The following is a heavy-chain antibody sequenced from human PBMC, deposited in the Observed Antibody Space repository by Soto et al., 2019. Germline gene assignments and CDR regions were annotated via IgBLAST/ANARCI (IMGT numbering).Heavy chain of an antibody. V-gene: IGHV1-18*01. J-gene: IGHJ4*02. D-gene: IGHD1-26*01. CDR2: ISGYNGNT. CDR3: ARESRSYYSEITF. CDR1: GYTFTNYA. Sequence: ASVKVSCKXSGYTFTNYAISWVRQAPGQGLEWMGWISGYNGNTSYAQKLEGRVTMSIDTSTSTAYMEVMGLRSDDTAVYYCARESRSYYSEITFWGQGTLVTVSS.